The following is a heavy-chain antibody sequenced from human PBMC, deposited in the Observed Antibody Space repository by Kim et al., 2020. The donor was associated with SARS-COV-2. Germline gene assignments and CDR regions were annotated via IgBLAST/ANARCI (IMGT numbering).Heavy chain of an antibody. CDR3: ARAPTDIVVVPAAYFDY. CDR1: GGSISSYY. J-gene: IGHJ4*02. Sequence: SETLSLTCTVSGGSISSYYWSWIRQPPGKGLEWIGYIYYSGSTNYNPSLKSRVTISVDTSKNQFSLKLSSVTAADTAVYYCARAPTDIVVVPAAYFDYWGQGTLVTVSS. V-gene: IGHV4-59*01. CDR2: IYYSGST. D-gene: IGHD2-2*01.